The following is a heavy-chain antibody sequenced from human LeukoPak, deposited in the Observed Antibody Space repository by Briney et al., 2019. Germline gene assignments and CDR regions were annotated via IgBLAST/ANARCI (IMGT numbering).Heavy chain of an antibody. J-gene: IGHJ4*02. Sequence: GASVKVSCKASGYTFTSYYMHWVRQAPGQGLEWMGWISAYNGNTNYAQKLQGRVTMTTDTSTSTAYMELRSLRSDDTAVYYCARARDYYDSSGYYFVFDYWGQGTLVTVSS. CDR2: ISAYNGNT. CDR3: ARARDYYDSSGYYFVFDY. V-gene: IGHV1-18*04. D-gene: IGHD3-22*01. CDR1: GYTFTSYY.